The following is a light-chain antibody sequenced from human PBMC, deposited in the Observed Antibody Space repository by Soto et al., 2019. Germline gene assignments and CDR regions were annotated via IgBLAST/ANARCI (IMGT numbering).Light chain of an antibody. CDR1: SSDVGGYNY. V-gene: IGLV2-14*01. Sequence: QSVLTQPASVSGSPGQSITISCTGTSSDVGGYNYVSWYQQHPGKAPKLMIYEVSNRPSGVSNRFSGSKSGNTASLTISGLQAEAEADYYCSSYTSSSTPNYVFGNGTKGTVL. CDR2: EVS. J-gene: IGLJ1*01. CDR3: SSYTSSSTPNYV.